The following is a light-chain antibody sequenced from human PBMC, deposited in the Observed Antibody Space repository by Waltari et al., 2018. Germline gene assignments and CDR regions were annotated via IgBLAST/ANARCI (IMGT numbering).Light chain of an antibody. Sequence: SFELNQAPSVSVSPGQTATIPCSGDGVADQLICWFQQKPGQSPILVMFKNDRRPSGVPGRFSGSRSGDTATLTISGTQAMDEADYYCHAWDKTRGVFGGGTKVSVL. V-gene: IGLV3-1*01. CDR3: HAWDKTRGV. CDR1: GVADQL. CDR2: KND. J-gene: IGLJ1*01.